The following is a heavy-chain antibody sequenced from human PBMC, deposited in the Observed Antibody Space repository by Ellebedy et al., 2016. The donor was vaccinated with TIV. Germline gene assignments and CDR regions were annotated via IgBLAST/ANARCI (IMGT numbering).Heavy chain of an antibody. D-gene: IGHD3-10*01. J-gene: IGHJ4*02. Sequence: GESLKISXVASGFRFSDYFMAWIRQAPGKGLEWASDISGGSGSAKYADSLKGRFTISRDNLKNSLYLQMNSLRVEDTALYYCARDNSGRTQYWGQGTLVIVSS. CDR2: ISGGSGSA. CDR1: GFRFSDYF. V-gene: IGHV3-11*06. CDR3: ARDNSGRTQY.